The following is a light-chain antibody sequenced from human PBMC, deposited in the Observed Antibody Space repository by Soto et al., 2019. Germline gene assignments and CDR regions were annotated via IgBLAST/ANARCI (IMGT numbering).Light chain of an antibody. CDR2: AAS. CDR3: QQGYSLPYT. CDR1: QTISSS. Sequence: DIQMTQSPSSLSASLGDRVTITCRASQTISSSLNWYEQKPGKAPKLLIYAASSLQNVVPSRFSGSGSGTDFTLTISSLQAEDVATYHWQQGYSLPYTFGQGTKLEIK. J-gene: IGKJ2*01. V-gene: IGKV1-39*01.